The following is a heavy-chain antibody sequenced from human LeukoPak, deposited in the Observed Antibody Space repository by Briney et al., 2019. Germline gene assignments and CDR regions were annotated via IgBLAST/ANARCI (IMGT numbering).Heavy chain of an antibody. V-gene: IGHV3-7*01. CDR2: VKQDVNEK. D-gene: IGHD2-15*01. J-gene: IGHJ4*02. CDR3: ARVGSIYCSGGSCYLFDY. CDR1: GFTFSSHW. Sequence: PGGSLRLSCAASGFTFSSHWMTWVRQAPGKGLEGVASVKQDVNEKYYVDSVKGRFTISRDNAKNSLFLQMNSLRVEDTAVYYCARVGSIYCSGGSCYLFDYWGQGSLVTVSS.